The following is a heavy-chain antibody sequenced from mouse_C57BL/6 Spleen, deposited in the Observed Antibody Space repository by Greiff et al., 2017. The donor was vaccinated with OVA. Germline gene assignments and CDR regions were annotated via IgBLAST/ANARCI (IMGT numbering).Heavy chain of an antibody. J-gene: IGHJ4*01. CDR2: ISYDGSN. D-gene: IGHD6-1*01. CDR1: GYSITSGYY. V-gene: IGHV3-6*01. Sequence: EVKLMESGPGLVKPSQSLSLTCSVTGYSITSGYYWNWIRQFPGNKLEWMGYISYDGSNNYKPSLKNRISITRDTSKNQFFLKLNSVTTEDTATYYCARGPSGSYDAMDYWGQGTSVTVSS. CDR3: ARGPSGSYDAMDY.